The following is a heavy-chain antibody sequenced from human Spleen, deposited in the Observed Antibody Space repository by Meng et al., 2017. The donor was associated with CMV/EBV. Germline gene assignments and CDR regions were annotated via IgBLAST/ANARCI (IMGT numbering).Heavy chain of an antibody. J-gene: IGHJ4*02. CDR1: GFTFSSYA. D-gene: IGHD1-26*01. V-gene: IGHV3-30*04. Sequence: GESLKISCAASGFTFSSYAMHWVRQAPGKGLEWVAVISYDGSNKYYADSVKGRFTTSRDNSKNTLYLQMNSLRAEDTAVYYCARGEAADMRVFWGLVGATSNYFDYWGQGTLVTVSS. CDR3: ARGEAADMRVFWGLVGATSNYFDY. CDR2: ISYDGSNK.